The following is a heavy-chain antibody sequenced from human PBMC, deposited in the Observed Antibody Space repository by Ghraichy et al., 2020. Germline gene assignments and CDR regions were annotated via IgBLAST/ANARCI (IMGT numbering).Heavy chain of an antibody. D-gene: IGHD1-1*01. CDR1: GGSISSGGYY. CDR3: AREEKERYFDL. Sequence: SETLSLTCTVSGGSISSGGYYWSWIRQHPEKGLEWIGYIYYSGSTYYNPSLKSRVTISVDTSKNQFSLKLSSVTAADTAVYYCAREEKERYFDLWGRGTLVTVSS. J-gene: IGHJ2*01. CDR2: IYYSGST. V-gene: IGHV4-31*03.